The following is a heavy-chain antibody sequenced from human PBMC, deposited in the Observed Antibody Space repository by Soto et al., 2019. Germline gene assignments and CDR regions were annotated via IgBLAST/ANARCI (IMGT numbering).Heavy chain of an antibody. CDR2: IIHSGRT. Sequence: QVQLQQWGAGLLKPSETLSLTCAVYGGSFSGYYWSWIRQPPGKGLEWIGEIIHSGRTKYNPSLKNIVTLSGYTSKNQFSLRLSSGTAADTPLYYGAIGGLMVYAMFDYWGQGTLGTVSS. J-gene: IGHJ4*02. D-gene: IGHD2-8*01. CDR3: AIGGLMVYAMFDY. CDR1: GGSFSGYY. V-gene: IGHV4-34*01.